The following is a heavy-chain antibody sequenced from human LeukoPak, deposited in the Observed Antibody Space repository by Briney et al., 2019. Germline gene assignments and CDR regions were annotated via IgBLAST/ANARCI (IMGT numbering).Heavy chain of an antibody. CDR2: ISSSSSTI. CDR3: ARDPSMIVGA. V-gene: IGHV3-48*04. D-gene: IGHD3-22*01. Sequence: GGSLRLSCAASGFTFSSYSMNWVRQAPGKGLEWVSYISSSSSTIYYADSVKGRFTISRDNAKNSLYLQMNSLRAEDTAVYYCARDPSMIVGAWGQGTLVTVSS. CDR1: GFTFSSYS. J-gene: IGHJ4*02.